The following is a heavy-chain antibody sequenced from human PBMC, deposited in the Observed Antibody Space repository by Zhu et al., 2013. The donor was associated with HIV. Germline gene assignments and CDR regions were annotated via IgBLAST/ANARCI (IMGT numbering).Heavy chain of an antibody. CDR2: IIPILGIA. CDR3: ARAEEGHYGGNWDFDY. V-gene: IGHV1-69*02. CDR1: GGTFSSYT. J-gene: IGHJ4*02. D-gene: IGHD4-17*01. Sequence: QVQLVQSGAEVKKPGSSVKVSCKASGGTFSSYTISWVRQAPGQGLEWMGRIIPILGIANYAQEVQGRVTVTTDTSTTTAYMELRNLRSDDTAVYYCARAEEGHYGGNWDFDYWGQGTLVTVSS.